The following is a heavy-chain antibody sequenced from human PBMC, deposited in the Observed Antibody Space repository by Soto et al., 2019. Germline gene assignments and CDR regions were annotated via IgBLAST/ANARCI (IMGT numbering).Heavy chain of an antibody. CDR3: AKDSGREAGDYYYYYGMDV. Sequence: QVQLVESGGGVVQPGRSLRLSCAASGFTFSSYGMHWVRQAPGKGLEWVAVISYDGSNKYYADSVKGRFTISRDNSKNTLDLQMNSLRAEDTAVYYCAKDSGREAGDYYYYYGMDVWGQGTTVTVSS. CDR2: ISYDGSNK. D-gene: IGHD3-10*01. J-gene: IGHJ6*02. V-gene: IGHV3-30*18. CDR1: GFTFSSYG.